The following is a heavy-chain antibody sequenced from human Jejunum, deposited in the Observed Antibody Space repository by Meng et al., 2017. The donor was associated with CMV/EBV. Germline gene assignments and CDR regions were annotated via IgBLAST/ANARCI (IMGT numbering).Heavy chain of an antibody. Sequence: SGYNFIGYYIHWVRPAPGRGLEWVGWIDPKNAGTNFAQKFQGRVTMTTDASINTAYMELSRLRSDDTAVYYCVPGTTGGYYFDNWGQGTLVTVSS. CDR3: VPGTTGGYYFDN. J-gene: IGHJ4*02. V-gene: IGHV1-2*02. D-gene: IGHD1-1*01. CDR1: GYNFIGYY. CDR2: IDPKNAGT.